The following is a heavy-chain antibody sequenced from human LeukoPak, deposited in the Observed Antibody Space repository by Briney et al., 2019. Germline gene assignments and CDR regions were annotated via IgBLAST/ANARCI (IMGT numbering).Heavy chain of an antibody. CDR3: ARGRDYGSGSYSPENDY. V-gene: IGHV1-46*01. CDR2: INPSGGSA. CDR1: GYTITNYY. D-gene: IGHD3-10*01. Sequence: VSVRVSCKASGYTITNYYMHWVRQAPGQGLEWMGIINPSGGSARYAQKFQGRVTMTRDTSTSTLYMEVSSLRSEDTAVYYCARGRDYGSGSYSPENDYWGQGTLVTVSS. J-gene: IGHJ4*02.